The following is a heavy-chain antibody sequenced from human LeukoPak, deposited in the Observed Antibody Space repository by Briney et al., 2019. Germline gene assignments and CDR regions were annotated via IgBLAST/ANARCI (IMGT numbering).Heavy chain of an antibody. J-gene: IGHJ4*02. CDR2: ISSSSSYI. Sequence: GGSLRLSCAASGFTFSSYWMSWVRQAPGKGLEWVSSISSSSSYIYYADSVKGRFTISRDNAKNSLYLQMDSLRAEDTAVYYCARDSSGWYHIDDDYWGQGTLVTVSS. CDR1: GFTFSSYW. V-gene: IGHV3-21*01. D-gene: IGHD6-19*01. CDR3: ARDSSGWYHIDDDY.